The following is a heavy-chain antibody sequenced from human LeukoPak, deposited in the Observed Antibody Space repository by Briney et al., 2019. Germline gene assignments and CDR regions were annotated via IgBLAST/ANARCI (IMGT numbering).Heavy chain of an antibody. D-gene: IGHD2-15*01. V-gene: IGHV1-18*01. Sequence: ASVKVSCKASGYTFTTYGISWVRQAPGQGLEWMGWISTYNANTNYAQKFQGRVTMTTDTSTSTAYMELRSLRSDDTAVYYCARARFILGTRYFDLWGRGTLVIVSP. CDR1: GYTFTTYG. CDR2: ISTYNANT. J-gene: IGHJ2*01. CDR3: ARARFILGTRYFDL.